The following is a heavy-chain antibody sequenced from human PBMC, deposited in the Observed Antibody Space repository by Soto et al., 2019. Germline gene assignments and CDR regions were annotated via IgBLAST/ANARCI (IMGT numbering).Heavy chain of an antibody. D-gene: IGHD3-10*01. CDR2: TIPVFNTA. CDR1: GGTLSDHG. V-gene: IGHV1-69*06. CDR3: ARWVYGSGNYYTGPSAFDI. Sequence: QVQLEQSGAEVKKPGSSVKVSCKASGGTLSDHGVAWLRQAPGQGLEWMGGTIPVFNTAKYAQKFQGRVTVTADKFTNIAYMELSSLRSEDTAFYFCARWVYGSGNYYTGPSAFDIWGQGTRVIVSS. J-gene: IGHJ3*02.